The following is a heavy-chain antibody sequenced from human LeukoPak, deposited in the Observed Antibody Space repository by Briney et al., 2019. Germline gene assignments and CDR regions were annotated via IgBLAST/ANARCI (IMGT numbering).Heavy chain of an antibody. D-gene: IGHD4/OR15-4a*01. CDR3: AREGAYYLDS. CDR1: GFTFSSYW. CDR2: VKQDGSER. J-gene: IGHJ4*02. V-gene: IGHV3-7*01. Sequence: QPGGSLRLSGAASGFTFSSYWMSWVRQAPGKGLVWVANVKQDGSERYYVGSVRGRFTISRDNAKNSLYLQMNSLRAEDTAVYYCAREGAYYLDSWGQGTLVAVSS.